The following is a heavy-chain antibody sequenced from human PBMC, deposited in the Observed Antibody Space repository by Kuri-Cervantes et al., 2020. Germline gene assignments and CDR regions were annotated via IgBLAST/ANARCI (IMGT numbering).Heavy chain of an antibody. CDR2: IWYDGSNK. CDR3: ARDMVRGVIDY. V-gene: IGHV3-33*08. J-gene: IGHJ4*02. D-gene: IGHD3-10*01. Sequence: GESLKISCAASGFTFSSYAMHWVRQAPGEGLEWVAVIWYDGSNKYYADSVKGRFTISRDNSKNTLYLQMNSLRAEDTAVYYCARDMVRGVIDYWGQGTLVTVSS. CDR1: GFTFSSYA.